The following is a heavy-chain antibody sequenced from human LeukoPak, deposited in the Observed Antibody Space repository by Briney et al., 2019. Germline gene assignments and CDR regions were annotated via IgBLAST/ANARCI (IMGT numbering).Heavy chain of an antibody. CDR3: AKVVGEVVVRDDY. V-gene: IGHV3-66*02. J-gene: IGHJ4*02. CDR1: GFSVRSYC. Sequence: PGGSLRLSCAASGFSVRSYCMTWVRQAPGRGLEWVSVICTGGNTHYADSVKGRFTISRDNSKNTLYLQMNSLRAEDTAVYYCAKVVGEVVVRDDYWGQGTLVTVSS. D-gene: IGHD3-10*02. CDR2: ICTGGNT.